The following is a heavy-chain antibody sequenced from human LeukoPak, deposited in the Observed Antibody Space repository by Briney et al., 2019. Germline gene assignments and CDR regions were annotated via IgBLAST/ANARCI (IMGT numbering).Heavy chain of an antibody. J-gene: IGHJ6*02. CDR2: INSDGSST. D-gene: IGHD3-3*01. V-gene: IGHV3-74*01. CDR3: AGFGRRYDFWSGYSRSVYGMDV. CDR1: GFTFNNYW. Sequence: PGGSLRLSCVASGFTFNNYWMHWVRQAPGKGLVWVSRINSDGSSTSYADSVKGRFTISRDNAKNTLYLQMNSLRAEDTAVYYCAGFGRRYDFWSGYSRSVYGMDVWGQGTTVTVPS.